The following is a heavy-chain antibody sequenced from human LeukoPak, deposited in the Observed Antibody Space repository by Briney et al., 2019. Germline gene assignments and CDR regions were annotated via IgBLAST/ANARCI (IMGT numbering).Heavy chain of an antibody. CDR3: AREYDYALDY. CDR1: GFTFSSYS. V-gene: IGHV3-48*02. Sequence: GGSLRLSCAASGFTFSSYSMNWVRQAPGKGLEWLSYISISGSTSSYADSVKGRFTVSRDFAKNSLYLQMNSLRDEDTAVYYCAREYDYALDYWGQGSLVTVSS. CDR2: ISISGSTS. D-gene: IGHD4-17*01. J-gene: IGHJ4*02.